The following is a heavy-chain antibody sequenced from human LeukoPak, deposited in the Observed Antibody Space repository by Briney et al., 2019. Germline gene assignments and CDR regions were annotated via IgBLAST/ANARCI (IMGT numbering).Heavy chain of an antibody. V-gene: IGHV3-21*01. CDR1: GFTFSSYS. Sequence: TGGSLRLSCAASGFTFSSYSMDWVRRAPGKGLEWVSSISSSSYIYYADSVKGRFTISRDNAKNSLYLQMNSLRAEDTAVYYCARLVRSSGSPRNPTSYYYGMDVWGQGTTVTVSS. D-gene: IGHD6-19*01. J-gene: IGHJ6*02. CDR2: ISSSSYI. CDR3: ARLVRSSGSPRNPTSYYYGMDV.